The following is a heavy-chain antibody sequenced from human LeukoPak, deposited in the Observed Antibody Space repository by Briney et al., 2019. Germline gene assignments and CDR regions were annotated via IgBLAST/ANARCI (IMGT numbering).Heavy chain of an antibody. CDR1: GFTFSSYS. Sequence: GGPLRLSCAASGFTFSSYSMNWVRQAPGKGLEWVSSISSSSSYIYYADSVKGRFTISRDNAKNSLYLQMNSLRAEDTAVYYCARDLVVARLQGGMDVWGQGTTVTVSS. V-gene: IGHV3-21*01. D-gene: IGHD2-15*01. J-gene: IGHJ6*02. CDR3: ARDLVVARLQGGMDV. CDR2: ISSSSSYI.